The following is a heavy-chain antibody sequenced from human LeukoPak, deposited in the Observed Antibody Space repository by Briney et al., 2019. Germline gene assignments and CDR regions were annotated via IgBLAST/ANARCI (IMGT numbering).Heavy chain of an antibody. CDR1: GFTFSSYT. CDR2: ISRSGDSI. CDR3: ASELYF. V-gene: IGHV3-21*01. Sequence: FSAASGFTFSSYTMNWVRLAPGKGLEWLSSISRSGDSIFYADSVKSRFTISRDNDKTTLYLQMNSLRAEDTAVYYCASELYFWGQGTLVTVSS. J-gene: IGHJ4*02. D-gene: IGHD3-10*01.